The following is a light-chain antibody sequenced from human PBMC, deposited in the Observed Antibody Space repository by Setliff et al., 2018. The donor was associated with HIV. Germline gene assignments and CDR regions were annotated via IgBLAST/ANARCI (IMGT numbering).Light chain of an antibody. CDR1: SSDVGGYNY. J-gene: IGLJ1*01. V-gene: IGLV2-14*01. CDR2: EVS. CDR3: SSYTSSSTYV. Sequence: QSVLTQPASVSGSPGQSITISCTGTSSDVGGYNYVSWYHQHPGKAPKLMIYEVSHRPSGVSNRFSGSKSGNTASLTISGLQAEDEADYYCSSYTSSSTYVFGTGTKGTV.